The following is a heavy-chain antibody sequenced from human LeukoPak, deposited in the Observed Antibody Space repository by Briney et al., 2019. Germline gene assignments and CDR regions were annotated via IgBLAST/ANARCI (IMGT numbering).Heavy chain of an antibody. CDR1: GVSISSSNSY. CDR2: IYYSGNT. J-gene: IGHJ4*02. CDR3: ARTRYYYNSRSYGAPYYFDY. Sequence: SETLSLTCTVSGVSISSSNSYWGWIRQPPGKGLEWIGSIYYSGNTYYNASLKSQFSISIDTSKNQFSLKLSSVTAADTAVYYCARTRYYYNSRSYGAPYYFDYWGQGTLVTVSS. D-gene: IGHD3-10*01. V-gene: IGHV4-39*01.